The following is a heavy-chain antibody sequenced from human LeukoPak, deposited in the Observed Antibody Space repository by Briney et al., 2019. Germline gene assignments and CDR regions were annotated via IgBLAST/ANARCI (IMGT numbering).Heavy chain of an antibody. CDR2: IYYSGST. Sequence: SETLSLTCTVSGGSISSYYWSWIRQPPGKGLEWIGYIYYSGSTNYNPSLKSRVTISVDTSKNQFSLKLSSVTAADTAVYYCARVLPRDSLGTDAFDIWGQGTTVTVSS. D-gene: IGHD7-27*01. J-gene: IGHJ3*02. V-gene: IGHV4-59*01. CDR3: ARVLPRDSLGTDAFDI. CDR1: GGSISSYY.